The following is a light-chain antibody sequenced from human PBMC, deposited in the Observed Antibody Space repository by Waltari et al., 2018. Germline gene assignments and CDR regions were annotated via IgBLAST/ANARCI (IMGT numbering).Light chain of an antibody. J-gene: IGKJ4*01. CDR1: QSVLYGSNNKNY. CDR2: WAS. Sequence: DIVMTQSPDSLAVSLGARATINCTSSQSVLYGSNNKNYLAWYQQKPGQPPRLLIYWASARESGVPDRFSGRGSGANLTPAISSLQAEDTTVDYCKQYYTTPLTCGGGTKGAIK. CDR3: KQYYTTPLT. V-gene: IGKV4-1*01.